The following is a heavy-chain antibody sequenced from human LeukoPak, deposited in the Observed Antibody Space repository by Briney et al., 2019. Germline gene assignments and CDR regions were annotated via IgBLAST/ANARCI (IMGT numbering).Heavy chain of an antibody. J-gene: IGHJ4*02. CDR1: GGSFSGYY. D-gene: IGHD1-7*01. CDR3: ARATGTKVPPGY. V-gene: IGHV4-34*01. CDR2: INHSGRN. Sequence: SETQSLTCAVYGGSFSGYYWSWIRQPPGKGLEWIGEINHSGRNNYNPSLKSRVTISINTSKNQFSLKLISVTAADTAVYYCARATGTKVPPGYWGQGTLVTVSS.